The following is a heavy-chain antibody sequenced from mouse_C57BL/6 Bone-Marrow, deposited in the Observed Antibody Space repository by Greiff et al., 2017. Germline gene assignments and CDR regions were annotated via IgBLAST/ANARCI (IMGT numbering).Heavy chain of an antibody. CDR1: GFSLTSYG. CDR3: ASSYYYGSSPLAMDY. D-gene: IGHD1-1*01. CDR2: LWSDGSP. V-gene: IGHV2-6*03. Sequence: VQLVESGPGLVAPSQSLSITCTVSGFSLTSYGVHWVRQPPGKGLEWLVVLWSDGSPTNYSALKSRLSISKDNSKSQVFLKMNSLQTDDTAMYYCASSYYYGSSPLAMDYWGQGTSVTVSS. J-gene: IGHJ4*01.